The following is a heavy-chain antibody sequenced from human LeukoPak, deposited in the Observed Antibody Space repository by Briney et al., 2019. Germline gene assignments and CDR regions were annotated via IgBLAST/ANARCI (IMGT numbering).Heavy chain of an antibody. CDR1: GGSISSGDYY. V-gene: IGHV4-61*08. J-gene: IGHJ3*02. D-gene: IGHD3-22*01. CDR3: ARDKGYYDSSGYLKAFDI. CDR2: IYYSGST. Sequence: SETLSLTCTVSGGSISSGDYYWSWIRQPPGKGLEWIGYIYYSGSTNYNPSLKSRVTISVDTSKNQFSLKLSSVTAADTAMYYCARDKGYYDSSGYLKAFDIWGQGTMVTVSS.